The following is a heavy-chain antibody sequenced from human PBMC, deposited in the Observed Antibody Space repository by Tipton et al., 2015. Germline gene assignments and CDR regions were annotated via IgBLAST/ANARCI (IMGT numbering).Heavy chain of an antibody. CDR3: ATGRTLYGMAYTMDV. CDR2: ISGSGGST. D-gene: IGHD1-1*01. CDR1: GFTFSSYA. V-gene: IGHV3-23*04. J-gene: IGHJ6*02. Sequence: QLVQSGGGLVQPGKSLRLSCAASGFTFSSYAMSWVRQAPGKGLEWVSAISGSGGSTYYADSVKGRFTISRDESKSTLFLQMNSLRAEDTAVYYCATGRTLYGMAYTMDVWGQGTPVTVSS.